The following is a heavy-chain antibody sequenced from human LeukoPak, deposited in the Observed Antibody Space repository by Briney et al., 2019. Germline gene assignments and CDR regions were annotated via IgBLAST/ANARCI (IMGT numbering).Heavy chain of an antibody. D-gene: IGHD3-9*01. Sequence: SETLSLTCIVSGCSISSSTYYWGWIRQSPGKGLEWIGSIYYSGSTYYNPSLKSRVTISLDTSQNQFSLKVSSVTAADTAVYYCARAQTGDYDILTGYYRYYYMDVWGKGTTVTVSS. CDR1: GCSISSSTYY. J-gene: IGHJ6*03. V-gene: IGHV4-39*07. CDR2: IYYSGST. CDR3: ARAQTGDYDILTGYYRYYYMDV.